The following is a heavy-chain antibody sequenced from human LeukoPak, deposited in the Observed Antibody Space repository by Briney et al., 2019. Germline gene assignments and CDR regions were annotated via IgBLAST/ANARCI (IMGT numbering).Heavy chain of an antibody. CDR2: ISAYNGNT. CDR1: GGTFSSYA. D-gene: IGHD3-22*01. Sequence: ASVKVSCKASGGTFSSYAISWVRQAPGQGLEWMGWISAYNGNTNYAQKLQGRVTMTTDTSTSTAYMELRSLGSDDTAVYYCARGRHYDSSGYDLHYYYYYGMDVWGQGTTVTVSS. V-gene: IGHV1-18*01. CDR3: ARGRHYDSSGYDLHYYYYYGMDV. J-gene: IGHJ6*02.